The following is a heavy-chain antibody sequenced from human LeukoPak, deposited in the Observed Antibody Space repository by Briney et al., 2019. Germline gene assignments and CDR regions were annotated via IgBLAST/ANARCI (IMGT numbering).Heavy chain of an antibody. D-gene: IGHD6-6*01. J-gene: IGHJ5*01. V-gene: IGHV3-23*01. CDR3: AKGSRIAARPTIWFDS. CDR2: SGHSDGTA. Sequence: GGSLRLSCAASGFTFSSYAMNWVRQAPGKGLEWVSSGHSDGTAYYADSVKGRFTISRDNSKNTLSLQMNSLRAEDTAVYYRAKGSRIAARPTIWFDSWGQGTLVTVSS. CDR1: GFTFSSYA.